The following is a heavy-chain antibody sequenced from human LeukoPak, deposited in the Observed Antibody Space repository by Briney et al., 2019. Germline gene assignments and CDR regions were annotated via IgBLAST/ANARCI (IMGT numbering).Heavy chain of an antibody. J-gene: IGHJ4*02. CDR1: GGSIRSGSYY. Sequence: SETLSLTXTVSGGSIRSGSYYWSWIRQPAGKGLDWIGRIYTSGSTNYNPSLKSRVTISVDTSKNQFSLKLSSVTAADTAVYYCARDTTTVTFDYWGQGTLVTVSS. D-gene: IGHD4-11*01. CDR2: IYTSGST. CDR3: ARDTTTVTFDY. V-gene: IGHV4-61*02.